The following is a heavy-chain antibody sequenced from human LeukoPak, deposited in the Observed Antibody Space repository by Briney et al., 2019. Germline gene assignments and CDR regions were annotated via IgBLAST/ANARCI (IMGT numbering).Heavy chain of an antibody. CDR3: AREATWGQWYFDL. CDR2: IAADGGVK. J-gene: IGHJ4*02. CDR1: GFTFHDHG. Sequence: GGSLRLSCAASGFTFHDHGMDWVRQAPGKGLERVAVIAADGGVKQYADFVKGRFSLSRDNSKNTLFLQMNGLTVEDTAVYYCAREATWGQWYFDLWGQGAPVTVSS. V-gene: IGHV3-30*03. D-gene: IGHD6-19*01.